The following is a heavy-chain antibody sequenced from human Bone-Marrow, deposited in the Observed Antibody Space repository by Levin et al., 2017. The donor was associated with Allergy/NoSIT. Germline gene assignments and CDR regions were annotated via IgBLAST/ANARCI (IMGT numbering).Heavy chain of an antibody. CDR3: ARDLVYPWTSFDY. CDR1: GYTFTGYY. D-gene: IGHD3/OR15-3a*01. V-gene: IGHV1-2*06. CDR2: INPNSGGT. Sequence: ASVKVSCKASGYTFTGYYMHWVRQAPGQGLEWMGRINPNSGGTNYAQKFQGRVTMTRDTSISTAYMELSRLRSDDTAVYYCARDLVYPWTSFDYWGQGTLVTVSS. J-gene: IGHJ4*02.